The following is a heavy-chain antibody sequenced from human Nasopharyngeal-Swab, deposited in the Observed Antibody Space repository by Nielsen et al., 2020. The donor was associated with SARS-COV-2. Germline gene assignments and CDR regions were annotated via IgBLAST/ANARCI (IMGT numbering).Heavy chain of an antibody. CDR1: GFTFSSYA. CDR2: ISDSGGST. D-gene: IGHD1-26*01. Sequence: GESLKISCAASGFTFSSYAMSWVRQAPGKGLEWVSGISDSGGSTYYADSLKGRFTISRDNSKDTLYLQMNGLRVEDTAVYYCAKEGGSYSFDYWGQGTLVTVSS. V-gene: IGHV3-23*01. CDR3: AKEGGSYSFDY. J-gene: IGHJ4*02.